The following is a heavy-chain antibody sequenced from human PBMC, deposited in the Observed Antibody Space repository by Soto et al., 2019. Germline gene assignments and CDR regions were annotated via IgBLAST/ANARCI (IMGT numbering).Heavy chain of an antibody. CDR2: INPGDSDT. V-gene: IGHV5-51*01. J-gene: IGHJ4*02. CDR1: GYRFTNYW. CDR3: TRSFTAGTVGDY. Sequence: DSLKISCKGSGYRFTNYWIGWVRQMPGKALEWMGIINPGDSDTRYSPSFQGQVTISADKSISTAYLQWSSLKASDTAMYFCTRSFTAGTVGDYWGQGTMVTVSA. D-gene: IGHD6-19*01.